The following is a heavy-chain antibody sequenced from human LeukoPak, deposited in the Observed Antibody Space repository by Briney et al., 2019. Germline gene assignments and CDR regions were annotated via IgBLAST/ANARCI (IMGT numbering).Heavy chain of an antibody. CDR2: ISYDGSNK. D-gene: IGHD2-2*01. CDR1: GFTFSSYT. Sequence: PGGSLRLSCAVSGFTFSSYTMHWVRQAPGKGLEWVAIISYDGSNKYYADSVKGRFTISRDNSKNTLYLQMNSLRAEDTAVYYCARGRPQGRGYCSSTSCLGNTQSIVWFDPWGQGTLVTVSS. J-gene: IGHJ5*02. CDR3: ARGRPQGRGYCSSTSCLGNTQSIVWFDP. V-gene: IGHV3-30-3*01.